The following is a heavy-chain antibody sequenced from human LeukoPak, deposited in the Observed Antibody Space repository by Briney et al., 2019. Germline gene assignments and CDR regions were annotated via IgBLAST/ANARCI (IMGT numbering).Heavy chain of an antibody. V-gene: IGHV4-61*02. D-gene: IGHD1-26*01. CDR3: ARDAIAGATYFDY. Sequence: PSQTLSLTCTVSGGSISSGSYYWSWIRQPAGKGLEWIGRIYTSGSTNYNPSLKSRVTISVDTSKNQFSLKLSSVTAADTAVYYCARDAIAGATYFDYWGQGTLVTVSS. CDR2: IYTSGST. CDR1: GGSISSGSYY. J-gene: IGHJ4*02.